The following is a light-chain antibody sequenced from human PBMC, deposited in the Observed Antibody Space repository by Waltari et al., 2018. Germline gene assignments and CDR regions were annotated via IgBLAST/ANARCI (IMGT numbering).Light chain of an antibody. Sequence: QLVLTQSPSASASLGASVKLTCTLSSGHSSNVIAWLQQQPEKCPRYLMKVNSDGSHSKGDKIPDRFSVSSSGTEHYLTISSLQSEDEADYYCQTGGHGTWVFGGGTKLTVL. J-gene: IGLJ3*02. V-gene: IGLV4-69*01. CDR1: SGHSSNV. CDR3: QTGGHGTWV. CDR2: VNSDGSH.